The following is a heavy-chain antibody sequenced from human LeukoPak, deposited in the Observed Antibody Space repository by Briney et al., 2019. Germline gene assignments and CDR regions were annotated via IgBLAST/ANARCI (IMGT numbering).Heavy chain of an antibody. CDR3: ARRLRGSYTLPY. D-gene: IGHD1-26*01. V-gene: IGHV1-8*02. Sequence: ASVKVSCKPSGYTLTSYGISWVRQDPGQGLEWMRWMNPNSGNTGYAQKFQGRVTMTRNTSISTAYMELSSLRSEDTAVYYCARRLRGSYTLPYWGQGTLVTVSS. CDR1: GYTLTSYG. CDR2: MNPNSGNT. J-gene: IGHJ4*02.